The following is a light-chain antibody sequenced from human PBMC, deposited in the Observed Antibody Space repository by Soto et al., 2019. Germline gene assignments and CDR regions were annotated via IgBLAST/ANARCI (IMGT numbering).Light chain of an antibody. V-gene: IGKV3-15*01. Sequence: EIVVTQSPATLSLSPGQRATLSCRTSQNINNNLVWYQQKPGQAPRLLIYGASTRATGIPARFSGSGSGTEFTLTIRSLQSEDFAVYSCQHYNNWQLTFGGGTKVEIK. J-gene: IGKJ4*01. CDR1: QNINNN. CDR2: GAS. CDR3: QHYNNWQLT.